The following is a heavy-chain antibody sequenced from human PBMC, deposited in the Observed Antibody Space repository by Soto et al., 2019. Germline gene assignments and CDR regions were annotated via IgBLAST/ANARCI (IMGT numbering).Heavy chain of an antibody. D-gene: IGHD2-2*01. CDR1: GFTFSSYG. Sequence: QVQLVESGGGVVQPGRSLRLSCAASGFTFSSYGMHWVRQAPGKGLEWVAVIWYDGSNEYYADSVKGRFTISRDNSKNTLYLQMNSLRAEDTAVYYCARSVGYCSSTSCYANYYYYMDVWGKGTTVTVSS. J-gene: IGHJ6*03. V-gene: IGHV3-33*01. CDR3: ARSVGYCSSTSCYANYYYYMDV. CDR2: IWYDGSNE.